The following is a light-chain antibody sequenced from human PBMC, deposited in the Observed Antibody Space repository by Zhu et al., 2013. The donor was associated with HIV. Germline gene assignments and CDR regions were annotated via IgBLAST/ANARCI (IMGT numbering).Light chain of an antibody. V-gene: IGKV1-27*01. Sequence: DIQLTQSPSTLFASVGDRVTITCRASQSISDSLAWYQQKPGRVPKLLILDASTLQSGVPARFSGHGSGTDFSLTISSLQPEDVATYYCQKYNSAPLTFGGGT. CDR1: QSISDS. CDR2: DAS. CDR3: QKYNSAPLT. J-gene: IGKJ4*01.